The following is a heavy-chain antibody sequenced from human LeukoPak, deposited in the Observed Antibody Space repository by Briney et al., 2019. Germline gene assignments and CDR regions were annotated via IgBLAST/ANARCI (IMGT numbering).Heavy chain of an antibody. CDR3: AKDLVPYGCSSTSCYDGMDV. V-gene: IGHV3-23*01. CDR1: GFTFSSYA. J-gene: IGHJ6*02. CDR2: ISGSGGST. Sequence: QAGGSLRLSCAASGFTFSSYAMSWVRQAPGKGLEWVSAISGSGGSTYYADSVKGRFTISRDNSKNTLYLQMNSLRAEDTAVYYCAKDLVPYGCSSTSCYDGMDVWGQGTTVTVSS. D-gene: IGHD2-2*01.